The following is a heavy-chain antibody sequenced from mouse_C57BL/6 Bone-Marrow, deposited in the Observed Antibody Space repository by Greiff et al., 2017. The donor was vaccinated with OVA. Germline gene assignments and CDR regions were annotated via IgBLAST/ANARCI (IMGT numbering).Heavy chain of an antibody. J-gene: IGHJ1*03. D-gene: IGHD1-1*01. CDR3: ARRLDYYGSSYWYFDG. Sequence: EVQLQQSGPELVKPGASVKISCKASGYTFTDYYMNWVKQSHGKSLEWIGDINPNNGGTSYNQKFKGKATLTVDKSSSTAYMELSSLTSEDSAVYYCARRLDYYGSSYWYFDGWGTGTTVTVSS. CDR2: INPNNGGT. CDR1: GYTFTDYY. V-gene: IGHV1-26*01.